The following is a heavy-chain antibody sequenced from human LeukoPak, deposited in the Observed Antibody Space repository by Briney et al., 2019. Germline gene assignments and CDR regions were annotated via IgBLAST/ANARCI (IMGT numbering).Heavy chain of an antibody. Sequence: ASVKVSCKASGYTFTGYYMHWVRQAPGQGLEWMGWINPNSGGTNYAQKFQGRVTMTRDTSISTAYMELSRLRSDDTAVYYCARLFVPAAIQTDYWGQGTLVTVSS. CDR3: ARLFVPAAIQTDY. CDR1: GYTFTGYY. D-gene: IGHD2-2*01. J-gene: IGHJ4*02. CDR2: INPNSGGT. V-gene: IGHV1-2*02.